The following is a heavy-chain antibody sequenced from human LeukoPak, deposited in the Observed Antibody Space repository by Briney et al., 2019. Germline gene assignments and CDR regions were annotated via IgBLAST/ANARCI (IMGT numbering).Heavy chain of an antibody. CDR2: IWYDGSNR. Sequence: PGRSLRLSCAASGITFSNYGMHWVRQAPGKGLEWVAVIWYDGSNRYYADSVKGRFTISRDNSKNTLYLQMNSLRAEDTAVYYCARDSSGNIDYWGQGTLVTVSS. V-gene: IGHV3-33*01. CDR3: ARDSSGNIDY. D-gene: IGHD6-19*01. J-gene: IGHJ4*02. CDR1: GITFSNYG.